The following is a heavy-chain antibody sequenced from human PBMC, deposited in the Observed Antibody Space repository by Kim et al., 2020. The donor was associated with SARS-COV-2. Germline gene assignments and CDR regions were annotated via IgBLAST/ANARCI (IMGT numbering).Heavy chain of an antibody. CDR3: AKDLMESLKNIAWYYYYGMDV. V-gene: IGHV3-23*03. D-gene: IGHD3-3*01. CDR2: IYSGGSST. Sequence: GGSLRLSCAASGFTFSSYAMSWVRQAPGKGLEWVSVIYSGGSSTYYADSVKGRFTISRDNSKNTLYLQMNSLRAEDTAVYYCAKDLMESLKNIAWYYYYGMDVWGQGTTVTVSS. CDR1: GFTFSSYA. J-gene: IGHJ6*02.